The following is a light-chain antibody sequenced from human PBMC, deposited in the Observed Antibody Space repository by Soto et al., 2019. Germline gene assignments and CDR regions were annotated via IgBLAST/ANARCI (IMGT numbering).Light chain of an antibody. CDR2: GAS. J-gene: IGKJ1*01. CDR3: QQYGSSPVT. V-gene: IGKV3-20*01. CDR1: QSVSSSY. Sequence: EIVLTQSPGTLSLSPGERATLSCRASQSVSSSYLAWYQQKPGQAPRLLIYGASSGATGIPDRFSGSGSGTDFTLTISRLEPEEFAVYYSQQYGSSPVTFGQGTKLEI.